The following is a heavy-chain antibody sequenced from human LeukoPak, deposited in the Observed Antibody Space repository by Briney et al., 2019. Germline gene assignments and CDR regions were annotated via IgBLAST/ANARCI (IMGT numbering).Heavy chain of an antibody. CDR3: ARGPSYVVTFGGVINWFDP. CDR2: IIPIFGTA. D-gene: IGHD3-16*01. CDR1: GGTFSSYA. Sequence: SVKVSCKASGGTFSSYAISWVRQAPGQGLEWMGRIIPIFGTANYAQKFQGRATITTDESTSTAYMELSSLRSEDTAVYYGARGPSYVVTFGGVINWFDPWGQGTLVTVSS. V-gene: IGHV1-69*05. J-gene: IGHJ5*02.